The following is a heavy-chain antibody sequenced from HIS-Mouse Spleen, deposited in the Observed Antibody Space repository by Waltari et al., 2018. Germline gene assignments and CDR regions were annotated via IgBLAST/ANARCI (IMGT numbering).Heavy chain of an antibody. CDR3: AKLAGEGAFDI. CDR2: ISYDGSNK. Sequence: QVQLVESGGGVVQPGRSLRLSCAASGVTFSSYGMHWVRQAPGKGLEWVAVISYDGSNKYYADSVKGRFTISRDNSKNTLYLQMNSLRAEDTAVYYSAKLAGEGAFDIWGQGTMVTVSS. D-gene: IGHD6-19*01. J-gene: IGHJ3*02. CDR1: GVTFSSYG. V-gene: IGHV3-30*18.